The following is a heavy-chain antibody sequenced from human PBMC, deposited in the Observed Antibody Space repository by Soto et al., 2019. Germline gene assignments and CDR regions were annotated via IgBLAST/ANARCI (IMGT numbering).Heavy chain of an antibody. Sequence: PGGSLRLSCAASGFPFSSYGMHWVRQAPGKGLEWVAVISYDGSNKYYADSVKGRFTISRDNSKNTLYLQMNSLRAEGTAVYYCAKDGSTKNKPGYSSGWYSGYWGQGTLVTVSS. CDR1: GFPFSSYG. CDR2: ISYDGSNK. CDR3: AKDGSTKNKPGYSSGWYSGY. J-gene: IGHJ4*02. D-gene: IGHD6-19*01. V-gene: IGHV3-30*18.